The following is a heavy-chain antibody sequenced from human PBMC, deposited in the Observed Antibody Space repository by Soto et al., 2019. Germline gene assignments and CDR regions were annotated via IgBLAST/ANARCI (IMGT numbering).Heavy chain of an antibody. V-gene: IGHV3-30*03. CDR1: GFIFSDFG. J-gene: IGHJ4*02. Sequence: PGGSLRLSCVVSGFIFSDFGMHWVRQFPGEGLAWVASISKDGSDTYYAESVKGRFTISRDDSKSTVFLQMNTPKVDDTAAYFCASPREGQWLVFDHWGQRTLVTVSS. D-gene: IGHD6-19*01. CDR3: ASPREGQWLVFDH. CDR2: ISKDGSDT.